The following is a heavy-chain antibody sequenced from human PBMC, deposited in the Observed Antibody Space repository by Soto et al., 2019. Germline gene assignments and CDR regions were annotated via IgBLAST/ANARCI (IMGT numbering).Heavy chain of an antibody. D-gene: IGHD2-2*01. Sequence: SETLSLTCTVSGGSISSGDYYWSWIRQPPGKGLEWIGYIYYSGSTYYNPSLKSRVTISVDTSKNQFSLKLSSVTAADTAVYYCARAVRGYCSSTSCYDDAFDIWGQGTVVTVSS. CDR2: IYYSGST. CDR3: ARAVRGYCSSTSCYDDAFDI. CDR1: GGSISSGDYY. J-gene: IGHJ3*02. V-gene: IGHV4-30-4*01.